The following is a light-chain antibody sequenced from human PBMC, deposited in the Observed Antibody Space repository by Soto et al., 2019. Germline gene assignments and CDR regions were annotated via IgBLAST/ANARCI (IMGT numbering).Light chain of an antibody. CDR3: QQYNSYSPKYT. CDR1: QSISSW. V-gene: IGKV1-5*01. Sequence: DIQMTQSPSTLSASVGDRVTITCRASQSISSWLAWYQQKPGKAPKLLIYDASSLESGVPSRFSGSGSGTEFTLTISSLQPDDFATYYCQQYNSYSPKYTFGHGTKLEIK. CDR2: DAS. J-gene: IGKJ2*01.